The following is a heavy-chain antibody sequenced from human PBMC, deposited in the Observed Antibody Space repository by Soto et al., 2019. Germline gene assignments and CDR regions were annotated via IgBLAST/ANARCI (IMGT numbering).Heavy chain of an antibody. CDR1: GGSITSSY. Sequence: QVQLQESGPRLVKPSATLSLTCTASGGSITSSYWSWIRRPPGKGLEWIAYIYDTGISGYTPSTSYNPSLKSRVTMSVDTSKSQFSPKLTSVTAADTAVYYCARGEDAFFYYGLDVWGQGITVTVSS. CDR3: ARGEDAFFYYGLDV. J-gene: IGHJ6*02. V-gene: IGHV4-59*01. CDR2: IYDTGISGYTPST.